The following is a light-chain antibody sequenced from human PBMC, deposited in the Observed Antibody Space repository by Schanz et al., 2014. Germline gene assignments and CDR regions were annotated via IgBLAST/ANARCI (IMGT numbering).Light chain of an antibody. Sequence: EIVLTQSPGTLSLSPGERATLSCRASQSVGGNYVAWYQQKPGQAPRLLIYGASTRATGIPAKFSGSGSGTEFTLTISSLQSEDFAVYYCQQYNNWPFTFGGGTKVEIK. J-gene: IGKJ4*01. CDR2: GAS. CDR3: QQYNNWPFT. V-gene: IGKV3-15*01. CDR1: QSVGGN.